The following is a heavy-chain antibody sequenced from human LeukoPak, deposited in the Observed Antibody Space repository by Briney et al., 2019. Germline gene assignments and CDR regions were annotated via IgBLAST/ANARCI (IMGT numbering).Heavy chain of an antibody. CDR3: AKTTETTLSYDAFDT. Sequence: PGGSLRLSCAASGFTFGSYAMSWVRQAPGKGLDWVSTLGSRSADTYYADSVKGRFAISRDSSKHTLYLLMNSLRADDTATYYCAKTTETTLSYDAFDTWGQGTMVTVSS. CDR1: GFTFGSYA. V-gene: IGHV3-23*01. D-gene: IGHD1-7*01. CDR2: LGSRSADT. J-gene: IGHJ3*02.